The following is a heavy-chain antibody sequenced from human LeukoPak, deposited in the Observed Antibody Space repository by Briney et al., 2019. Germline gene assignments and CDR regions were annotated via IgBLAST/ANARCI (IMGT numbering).Heavy chain of an antibody. CDR3: GRVGGPSHYGGETYYMDV. D-gene: IGHD4-23*01. CDR1: GFTFSHYY. J-gene: IGHJ6*03. Sequence: PGGSLRLSCAASGFTFSHYYMTWVRQAPGKGLEWVSSISGSSGYIFYADSVKGRFTISRDNAKNSLYLQMNSLRAEDTAVYYCGRVGGPSHYGGETYYMDVWGKGTTVTISS. CDR2: ISGSSGYI. V-gene: IGHV3-21*06.